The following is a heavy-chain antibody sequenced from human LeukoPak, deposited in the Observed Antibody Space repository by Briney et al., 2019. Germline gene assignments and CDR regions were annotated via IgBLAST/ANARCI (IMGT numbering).Heavy chain of an antibody. D-gene: IGHD1-26*01. J-gene: IGHJ6*02. CDR1: GGSFSGYF. V-gene: IGHV4-34*01. CDR2: INHSGST. Sequence: SETLSLTCAVYGGSFSGYFWCWIRQPPGKGLEWIGEINHSGSTNYNPSLKSRVTISVDTSKNQFSLKLSSVTAADTAVYYCARTLYSGSYPSWYWYYGMDVWGQGTTVTVSS. CDR3: ARTLYSGSYPSWYWYYGMDV.